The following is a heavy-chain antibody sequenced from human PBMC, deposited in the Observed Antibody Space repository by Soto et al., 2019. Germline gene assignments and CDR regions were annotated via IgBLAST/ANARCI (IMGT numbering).Heavy chain of an antibody. CDR3: AGTRPLYSSSWSSFDY. Sequence: GESLKISCAASGFTFSSYAMSWVRQAPGKGLEWVSAISGSGGSTYYADSVKGRFTISRDNSKNTLYLQMNSLRAEDTAVYYCAGTRPLYSSSWSSFDYWGQGTLVTVSS. V-gene: IGHV3-23*01. D-gene: IGHD6-13*01. J-gene: IGHJ4*02. CDR2: ISGSGGST. CDR1: GFTFSSYA.